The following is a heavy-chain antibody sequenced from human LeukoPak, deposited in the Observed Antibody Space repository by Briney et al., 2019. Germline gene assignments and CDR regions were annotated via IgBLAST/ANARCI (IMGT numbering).Heavy chain of an antibody. Sequence: ASVKVSCKASGYTFTSYGISWVRQAPGQGLEWMGWINTYNGNTNFAQKFLGRVTMTTDTSTSTAYLDLRSLRFDDTAVYFCARDLLSPSSSFDSWGQGTLVTVSS. CDR3: ARDLLSPSSSFDS. V-gene: IGHV1-18*01. CDR1: GYTFTSYG. CDR2: INTYNGNT. J-gene: IGHJ4*02.